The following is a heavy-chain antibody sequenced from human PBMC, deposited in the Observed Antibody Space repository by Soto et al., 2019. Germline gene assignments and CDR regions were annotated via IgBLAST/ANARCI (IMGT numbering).Heavy chain of an antibody. CDR1: GFSFSNAW. CDR3: TTGSVEGV. V-gene: IGHV3-15*07. Sequence: EVQLVESGGGLVKPGGSLRLSCAASGFSFSNAWMNWVRQAPGKGLEWVGRSKRKIDGEATDYAGPVKGGFTVFRDDSKRALYLQMNSLKGDDTAVYYCTTGSVEGVWGQGTTVTVS. J-gene: IGHJ6*02. D-gene: IGHD2-15*01. CDR2: SKRKIDGEAT.